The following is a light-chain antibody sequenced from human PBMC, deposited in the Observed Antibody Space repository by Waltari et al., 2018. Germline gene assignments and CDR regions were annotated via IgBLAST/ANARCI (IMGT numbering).Light chain of an antibody. V-gene: IGKV2-28*01. CDR1: QSLLHTNGYNY. Sequence: IVMTQSPLSLAVIPGEPASISCRSSQSLLHTNGYNYVDWYMQKRGQSPNLLIYLGSNRASGVPDRFSGSGSGTEFTLKISRVETDDLGVYYCMQALQLPRTFGPGTMVEIK. CDR3: MQALQLPRT. CDR2: LGS. J-gene: IGKJ1*01.